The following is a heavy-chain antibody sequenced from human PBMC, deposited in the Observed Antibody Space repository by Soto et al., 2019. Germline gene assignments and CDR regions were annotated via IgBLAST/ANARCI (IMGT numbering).Heavy chain of an antibody. V-gene: IGHV1-69*13. Sequence: SVKVSCKASGGTFSSYAISWVRQAPGQGLEWMGGIIPIFGTANYAQKFQGRVTITADESTSTAYMELSSLRSEDTAVYYCAREFEQWLVGYYYYYGMDVWGQGTTVTVSS. J-gene: IGHJ6*02. CDR2: IIPIFGTA. CDR3: AREFEQWLVGYYYYYGMDV. D-gene: IGHD6-19*01. CDR1: GGTFSSYA.